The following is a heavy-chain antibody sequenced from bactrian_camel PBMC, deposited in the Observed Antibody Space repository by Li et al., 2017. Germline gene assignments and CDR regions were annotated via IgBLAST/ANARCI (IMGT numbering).Heavy chain of an antibody. CDR2: RGPSNT. J-gene: IGHJ6*01. CDR3: AAKPKRKSVVAQACPSFPLNVLADFGY. V-gene: IGHV3S55*01. CDR1: GYTVRSGC. Sequence: HVQLVESGGGSVQVGGSLRLSCVVSGYTVRSGCLGWFRQTPGKEREVVAARGPSNTWYADSVKGRFTLSQDADKNLQYLSMNSLKPEDTAMYYCAAKPKRKSVVAQACPSFPLNVLADFGYRGQGTQV. D-gene: IGHD3*01.